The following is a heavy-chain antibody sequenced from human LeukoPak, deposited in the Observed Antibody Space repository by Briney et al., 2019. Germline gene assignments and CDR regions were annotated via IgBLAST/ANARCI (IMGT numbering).Heavy chain of an antibody. D-gene: IGHD2-2*01. Sequence: ASVKVSCKASGYTFNKYGVIWVRQAPVQGLEWMGWISGYNGNTDYAQKFQDRVTMTTDTSTSTVYLELRSLRSDDTAVYYCARSVHVKSYCNTISCSGEGMDVWGQGTTVIVSS. CDR3: ARSVHVKSYCNTISCSGEGMDV. CDR1: GYTFNKYG. V-gene: IGHV1-18*01. CDR2: ISGYNGNT. J-gene: IGHJ6*02.